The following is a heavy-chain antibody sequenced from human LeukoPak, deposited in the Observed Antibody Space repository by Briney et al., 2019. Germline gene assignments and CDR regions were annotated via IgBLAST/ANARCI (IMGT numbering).Heavy chain of an antibody. Sequence: GASVKVSCKASGYTFTSYDINWVRQATGQGLEWMGWMNPNSGNTGYAQKFQGRVTMTRNTSISTAYMELSSLRSEDTAVYYCARGQDYYGSGSYQGYYYYGMDVWGQGTTVTVSS. CDR2: MNPNSGNT. CDR3: ARGQDYYGSGSYQGYYYYGMDV. V-gene: IGHV1-8*01. J-gene: IGHJ6*02. CDR1: GYTFTSYD. D-gene: IGHD3-10*01.